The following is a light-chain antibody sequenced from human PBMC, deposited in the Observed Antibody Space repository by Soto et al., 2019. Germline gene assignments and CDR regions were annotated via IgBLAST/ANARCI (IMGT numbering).Light chain of an antibody. CDR3: SSYTSSSTLLYV. Sequence: QSALTQPASVSGSPGQSITISCTGTSSDVGGYNYVSWYQQHPGKAPKLMIYEVSNRPSGASNRFSGSKSGNTASLTISGLQAEDEAHYDCSSYTSSSTLLYVFGTGTKLTVL. V-gene: IGLV2-14*01. CDR2: EVS. CDR1: SSDVGGYNY. J-gene: IGLJ1*01.